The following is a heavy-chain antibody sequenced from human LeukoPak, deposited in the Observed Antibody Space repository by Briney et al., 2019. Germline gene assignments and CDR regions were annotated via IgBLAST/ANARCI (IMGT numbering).Heavy chain of an antibody. CDR3: AKTYHSDSFDY. Sequence: GGSLRLSCAASGFTFRSYAMNWVRQAPGKGLEWVSVISDTGGSTYYAASVKGRFTISRDNSKNTLYLQMNSLRAEDTAVYYCAKTYHSDSFDYWGQGTLVTVSS. V-gene: IGHV3-23*01. J-gene: IGHJ4*02. CDR1: GFTFRSYA. CDR2: ISDTGGST. D-gene: IGHD3-22*01.